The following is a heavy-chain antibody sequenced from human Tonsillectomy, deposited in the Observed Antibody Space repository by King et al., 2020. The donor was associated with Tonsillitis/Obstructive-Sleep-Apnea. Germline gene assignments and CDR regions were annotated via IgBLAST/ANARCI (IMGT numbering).Heavy chain of an antibody. Sequence: VQLVQSGAEVKKPGESLRISCKGSGYSFTNYWITWVRQMPGKGLEWMGKIDPSDSYTNYSPSFQGHVTIAADKSISPAYLQWSSLKASDTAMYYCARVDCSSASCYTENWFDLWGQGTLVTVSS. D-gene: IGHD2-2*02. CDR3: ARVDCSSASCYTENWFDL. CDR1: GYSFTNYW. J-gene: IGHJ5*02. CDR2: IDPSDSYT. V-gene: IGHV5-10-1*03.